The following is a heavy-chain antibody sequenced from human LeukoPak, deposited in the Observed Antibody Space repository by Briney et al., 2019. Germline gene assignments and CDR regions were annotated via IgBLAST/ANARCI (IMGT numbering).Heavy chain of an antibody. Sequence: SGPTLVNPTQTLTLTCTFSGFSLSTSAVGVGWVRQPPGPALGWLALIYWDDDKRYSPSLKSRLTITKDTSKNQVVLTMTNMDPVDTATYYCAHSPQVGGYSYGLFDYWGQGTLVTVSS. J-gene: IGHJ4*02. CDR1: GFSLSTSAVG. D-gene: IGHD5-18*01. V-gene: IGHV2-5*02. CDR3: AHSPQVGGYSYGLFDY. CDR2: IYWDDDK.